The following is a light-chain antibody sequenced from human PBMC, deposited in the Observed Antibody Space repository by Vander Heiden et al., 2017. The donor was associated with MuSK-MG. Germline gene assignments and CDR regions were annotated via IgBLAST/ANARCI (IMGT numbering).Light chain of an antibody. V-gene: IGLV1-51*01. J-gene: IGLJ2*01. CDR3: GTWDSSLSGVV. CDR2: DNN. CDR1: NANIGKNY. Sequence: QSLLTQPPSVSAALGQRVIISCSGSNANIGKNYVSWYQQLPVTAPKLLIYDNNRRYSGIPDRFSASKSGTSATLAIAGLQTGDEGDYHCGTWDSSLSGVVFGGGTKLTVL.